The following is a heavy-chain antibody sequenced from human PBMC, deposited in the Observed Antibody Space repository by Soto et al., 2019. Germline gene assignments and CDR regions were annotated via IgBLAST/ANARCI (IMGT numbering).Heavy chain of an antibody. CDR2: IYYSGST. V-gene: IGHV4-31*03. CDR1: GDSISSGGYY. CDR3: ARSVFP. Sequence: ASETLSLTCTVSGDSISSGGYYWSWIRQHPGKGLEWIGYIYYSGSTYYNPSLKSRVTISVDTPKNQFSLKLSSVTAATTAGYSCARSVFPWGQGTLVTVSS. J-gene: IGHJ5*02.